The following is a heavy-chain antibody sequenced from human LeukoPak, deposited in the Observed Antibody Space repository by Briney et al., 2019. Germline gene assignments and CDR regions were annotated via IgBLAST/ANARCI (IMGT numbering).Heavy chain of an antibody. CDR3: ARGYGMIVVGNYFDY. Sequence: SETLSLTRTVSGYSISSGYYWGWIRQPPGKGLEWIGSIYHSGSTYYNPSLKSRVTISVDTSKNQFSLKLSSVTAADTAVYYCARGYGMIVVGNYFDYWGQGTLVTVSS. J-gene: IGHJ4*02. CDR2: IYHSGST. D-gene: IGHD3-22*01. V-gene: IGHV4-38-2*02. CDR1: GYSISSGYY.